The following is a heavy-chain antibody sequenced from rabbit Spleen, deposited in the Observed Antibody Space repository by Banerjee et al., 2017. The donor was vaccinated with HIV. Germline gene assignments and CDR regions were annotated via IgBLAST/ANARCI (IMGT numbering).Heavy chain of an antibody. CDR1: GFTLSSYY. J-gene: IGHJ6*01. Sequence: QVVESGGGLVQPGGSLKLSCKASGFTLSSYYMNWVRQAPGKGLEWIGYIDPVFGSTYYANWVNGRFTISKTSSTTVTLQMPSLTVADTATYFCARNLYSINSLWGPGTLVTVS. D-gene: IGHD1-1*01. CDR3: ARNLYSINSL. V-gene: IGHV1S39*01. CDR2: IDPVFGST.